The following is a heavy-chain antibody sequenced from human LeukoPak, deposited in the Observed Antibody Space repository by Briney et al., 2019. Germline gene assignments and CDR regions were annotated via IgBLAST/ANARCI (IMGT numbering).Heavy chain of an antibody. D-gene: IGHD6-19*01. CDR3: AREAREYSSGCSDY. CDR2: INHNSGGT. CDR1: GYTFTGYY. Sequence: ASVKVSCKASGYTFTGYYMRWVRQAPGQGPEWMGWINHNSGGTDYAQKFQGRVTMTRDTSISTAYMELSRLRSDDTAVYYCAREAREYSSGCSDYWGQGTLVTVSS. J-gene: IGHJ4*02. V-gene: IGHV1-2*02.